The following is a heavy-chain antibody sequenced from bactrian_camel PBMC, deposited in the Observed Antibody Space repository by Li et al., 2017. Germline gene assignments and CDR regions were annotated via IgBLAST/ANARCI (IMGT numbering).Heavy chain of an antibody. V-gene: IGHV3-3*01. D-gene: IGHD6*01. CDR3: AEGRGSRGEHCYSLNY. Sequence: HVQLVESGGGSAQAGGSLRLSCEAPASDSSGFVFNTWCMGWFRQAPGKQREGIAAIRRSGGETWYAGSVKGRFTISQDSARNTVYLQMNNLQPEDTATYYCAEGRGSRGEHCYSLNYWGQGTQVTVS. J-gene: IGHJ4*01. CDR2: IRRSGGET. CDR1: GFVFNTWC.